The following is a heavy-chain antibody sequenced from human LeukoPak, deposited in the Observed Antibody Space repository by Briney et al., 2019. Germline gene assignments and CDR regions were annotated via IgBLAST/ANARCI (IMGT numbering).Heavy chain of an antibody. CDR1: GGSISSSSYY. CDR3: ARHSGYFDWLLPTFFDY. D-gene: IGHD3-9*01. J-gene: IGHJ4*02. Sequence: PSETLSLTCTVSGGSISSSSYYWGWIRQPPGKGLEWIGSIYYSGSTYYNPSLKSRVTISVDTSKNQFSLKLSSVTAADTAVYYCARHSGYFDWLLPTFFDYWGQGTLVTVSS. V-gene: IGHV4-39*01. CDR2: IYYSGST.